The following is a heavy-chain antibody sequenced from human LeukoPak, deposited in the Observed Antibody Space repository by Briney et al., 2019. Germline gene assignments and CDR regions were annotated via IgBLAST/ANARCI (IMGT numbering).Heavy chain of an antibody. CDR2: INSDGSST. J-gene: IGHJ4*02. D-gene: IGHD5-12*01. Sequence: GGSLRLSCAASGFTFSSYWMHWVRHAPGKGVVWVSRINSDGSSTSYADSVRGRFTISRDNAKNTLYLQMNSLRAEDTAVYYCARGLVATTPFDYWGQGTLVTVSP. CDR3: ARGLVATTPFDY. CDR1: GFTFSSYW. V-gene: IGHV3-74*01.